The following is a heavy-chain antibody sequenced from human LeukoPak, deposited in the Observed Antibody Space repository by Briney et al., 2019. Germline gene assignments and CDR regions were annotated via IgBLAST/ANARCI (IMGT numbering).Heavy chain of an antibody. CDR1: GFTFSSYA. CDR3: ARQYCISTNCYADY. CDR2: IWYDGSNK. J-gene: IGHJ4*02. Sequence: GGSLRLSCAASGFTFSSYAMHWVRQAPGEGLEWVAIIWYDGSNKYYADSVKGRFTISRDNSKNTLYLQMNSLRAEDTAVYYCARQYCISTNCYADYWGQGTLVTVSS. V-gene: IGHV3-33*08. D-gene: IGHD2-2*01.